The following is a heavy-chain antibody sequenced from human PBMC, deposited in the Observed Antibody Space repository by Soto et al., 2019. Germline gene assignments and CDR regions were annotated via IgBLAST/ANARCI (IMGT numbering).Heavy chain of an antibody. D-gene: IGHD3-3*02. J-gene: IGHJ6*01. CDR2: IYYSGNT. CDR3: ARYAPVALGVLNSMDV. CDR1: GGSISSGYY. V-gene: IGHV4-31*03. Sequence: QVQLQESGPGLVKPSQTLSLTCTISGGSISSGYYWSWIRQHPVKGLEWIGYIYYSGNTYYNPSLKSRVSISLDTSKSQFSLKLDSVTAADTAVYYCARYAPVALGVLNSMDVWGQGTTVIVSS.